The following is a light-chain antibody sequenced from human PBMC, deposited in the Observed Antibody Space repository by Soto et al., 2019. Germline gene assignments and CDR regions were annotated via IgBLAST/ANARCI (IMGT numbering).Light chain of an antibody. CDR2: GAS. J-gene: IGKJ4*01. V-gene: IGKV3D-20*02. CDR3: QHRSNWPLT. Sequence: EIVLAQSPCTLSLSPGERATLSCRASQSVSRSYIAWYQQKPGQAPRLLIYGASRRATGIPDRFSGGGSETDFTLTISSLGPEDFAVYYCQHRSNWPLTFGGGTKVDIK. CDR1: QSVSRSY.